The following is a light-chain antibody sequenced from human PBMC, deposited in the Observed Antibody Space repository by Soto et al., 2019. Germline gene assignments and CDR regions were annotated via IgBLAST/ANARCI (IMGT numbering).Light chain of an antibody. J-gene: IGKJ1*01. CDR3: QKYNNWPRT. Sequence: EIVMTQSPATLSVSPGERATLSCRASQSVTSNVAWYQQKPGQAPRLLIYGASTRATAIPARFSGSGSGTEFILTISSLQSEDFAVYYCQKYNNWPRTFGQGTKVEIK. V-gene: IGKV3-15*01. CDR2: GAS. CDR1: QSVTSN.